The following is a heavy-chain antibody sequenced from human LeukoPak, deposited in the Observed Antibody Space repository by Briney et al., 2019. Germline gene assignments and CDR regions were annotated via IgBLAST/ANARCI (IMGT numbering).Heavy chain of an antibody. Sequence: SVKVSCKASGGTFSRYAISWVRQAPGQGLEWMGGIIPIFGTANYAQKFQGRVTITADESTSTAYMELSSLRSEDTAVYYCARDPGIAAAGTDRAGWFDPWGQGTLVTVSS. V-gene: IGHV1-69*13. J-gene: IGHJ5*02. CDR1: GGTFSRYA. CDR2: IIPIFGTA. D-gene: IGHD6-13*01. CDR3: ARDPGIAAAGTDRAGWFDP.